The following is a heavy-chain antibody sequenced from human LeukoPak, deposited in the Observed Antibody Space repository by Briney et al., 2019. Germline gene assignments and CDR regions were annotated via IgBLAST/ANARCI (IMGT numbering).Heavy chain of an antibody. Sequence: GGSLRLSCAASGFTFSSYGMHWVRQAPGKGLEWVAVISYDGSNKYYADSVKGRFTISRDNSKNTLYLQMNSLRAEDTAVYYCARDLKEFLEWSPPGYWGQGTLVTVSS. J-gene: IGHJ4*02. CDR3: ARDLKEFLEWSPPGY. CDR1: GFTFSSYG. V-gene: IGHV3-30*19. CDR2: ISYDGSNK. D-gene: IGHD3-3*01.